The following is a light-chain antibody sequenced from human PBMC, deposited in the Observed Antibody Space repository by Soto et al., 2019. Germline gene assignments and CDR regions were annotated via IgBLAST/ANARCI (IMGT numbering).Light chain of an antibody. J-gene: IGKJ1*01. CDR3: QQYGSSPPRT. CDR2: GAS. Sequence: EIVLTQSPATLSLSPGERATLSCRASQSVSSSYLAWCQQKPGQAPRLLIYGASSRATGIPDRFSGSGSGTDFTLTISRLEPEDFAVYYCQQYGSSPPRTFGQGTKVDIK. CDR1: QSVSSSY. V-gene: IGKV3-20*01.